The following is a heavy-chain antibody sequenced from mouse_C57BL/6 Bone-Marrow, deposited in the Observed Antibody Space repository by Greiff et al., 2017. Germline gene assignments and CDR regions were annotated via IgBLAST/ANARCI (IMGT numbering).Heavy chain of an antibody. J-gene: IGHJ2*01. CDR1: GYTFTSYW. CDR3: ARGIGDY. Sequence: QVQLKQPGAELVMPGASVKLSCKASGYTFTSYWMHWVKQRPGQGLEWIGEIDPSDSYTNYNQKFKGKSTLTVDKSSSTAYMQLSSLTSEYSAVYYCARGIGDYWGQGTTLTVSS. CDR2: IDPSDSYT. V-gene: IGHV1-69*01.